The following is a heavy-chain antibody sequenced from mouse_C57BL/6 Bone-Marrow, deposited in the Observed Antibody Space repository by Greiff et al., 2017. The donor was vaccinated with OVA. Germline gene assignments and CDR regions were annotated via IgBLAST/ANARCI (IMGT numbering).Heavy chain of an antibody. CDR1: GFNIKDYY. D-gene: IGHD1-1*01. V-gene: IGHV14-1*01. CDR2: IDPEDGDT. CDR3: TDGSSFAWFAY. J-gene: IGHJ3*01. Sequence: EVKLVESGAELVRPGASVKLSCTASGFNIKDYYMHWVKQRPEQGLEWIGRIDPEDGDTEYAPKFQGKATMTADTSSNTAYLQLSGLTSEDTAVYYCTDGSSFAWFAYWGQGTLVTVSA.